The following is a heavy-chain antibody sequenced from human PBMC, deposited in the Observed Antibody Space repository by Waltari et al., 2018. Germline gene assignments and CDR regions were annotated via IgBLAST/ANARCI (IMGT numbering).Heavy chain of an antibody. V-gene: IGHV1-69-2*01. CDR2: VDPEDGET. Sequence: EVQLVQSGAEVKKPGATVKISCKASGYTFTDYYIHWVHQAPGKGLEWMGRVDPEDGETIYAEKFQGRVTITADTSTDTAYMELSSLRSEDTAVYYCATVLIGTSLMAFDIWGQGTMVTVSS. J-gene: IGHJ3*02. D-gene: IGHD3-10*01. CDR3: ATVLIGTSLMAFDI. CDR1: GYTFTDYY.